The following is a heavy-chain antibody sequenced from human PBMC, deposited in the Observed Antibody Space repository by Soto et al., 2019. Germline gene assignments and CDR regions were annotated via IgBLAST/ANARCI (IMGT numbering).Heavy chain of an antibody. CDR1: GEALNGYY. D-gene: IGHD2-15*01. CDR2: INDSGRT. CDR3: ARGQWSDRFLN. J-gene: IGHJ4*02. Sequence: QVQLQQWGAGLLTPSETLSLTCAVYGEALNGYYWSWIRQPPGKGLEWIGEINDSGRTNYNPSLRSRVTRSAEASSMQFSLRLNSVTAADTALYYGARGQWSDRFLNWGQGTLLTVSS. V-gene: IGHV4-34*01.